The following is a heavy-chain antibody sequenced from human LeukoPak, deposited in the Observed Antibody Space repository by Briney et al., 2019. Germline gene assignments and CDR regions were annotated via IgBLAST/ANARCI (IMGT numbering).Heavy chain of an antibody. J-gene: IGHJ4*02. CDR3: AKPMGLGYCSSTSCYMWAFDY. D-gene: IGHD2-2*02. V-gene: IGHV3-7*01. CDR1: GFTFSSYW. Sequence: GGSLRLSCAASGFTFSSYWVSWVRQAPGKGLEWVANIKQDGSEKYYVDSVKGRFTISRDNAKNSLYLQMNSLRAEDTAVYYCAKPMGLGYCSSTSCYMWAFDYWGQGTLVTVSS. CDR2: IKQDGSEK.